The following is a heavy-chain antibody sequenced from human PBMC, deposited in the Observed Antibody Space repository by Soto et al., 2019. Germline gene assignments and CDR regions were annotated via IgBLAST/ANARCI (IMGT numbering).Heavy chain of an antibody. CDR1: GGSISSYY. CDR3: ARERSITIFGVVIPYYMDV. J-gene: IGHJ6*03. D-gene: IGHD3-3*01. Sequence: SETLSLTCTVSGGSISSYYWSWIRQPPGKGLEWIGEINHSGSTNYNPSLKSRVTISVDTSKNQFSLKLSSVTAADTAVYYCARERSITIFGVVIPYYMDVWGKGTTVTVSS. V-gene: IGHV4-34*01. CDR2: INHSGST.